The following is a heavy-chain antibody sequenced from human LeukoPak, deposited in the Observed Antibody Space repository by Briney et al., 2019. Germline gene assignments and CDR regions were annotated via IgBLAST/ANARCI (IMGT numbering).Heavy chain of an antibody. J-gene: IGHJ4*02. Sequence: ASVKASCKASGHTFTGYYMHWVRQAPGQGLEWMGWINPNSGGTNYAQKFQGRVTMTRDTSISTAYMELSRLRSDDTAVYYCARVKGLLWFGESRYYFDYWGQGTLVTVSS. V-gene: IGHV1-2*02. CDR2: INPNSGGT. CDR1: GHTFTGYY. CDR3: ARVKGLLWFGESRYYFDY. D-gene: IGHD3-10*01.